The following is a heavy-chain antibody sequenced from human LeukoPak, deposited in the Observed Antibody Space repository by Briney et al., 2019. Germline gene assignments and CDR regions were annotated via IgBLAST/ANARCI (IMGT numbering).Heavy chain of an antibody. D-gene: IGHD3-16*02. CDR2: IEQDGSEK. CDR1: GFTFSSYW. V-gene: IGHV3-7*01. Sequence: GGSLRLSCAASGFTFSSYWMSWVRQAPGKGLEWVANIEQDGSEKYYVDSVKGRFTISRDNAKNSLYLQMNSLRAEDTAVYYCARDPVGDVWGSYPDYWGQGTLVTVSS. J-gene: IGHJ4*02. CDR3: ARDPVGDVWGSYPDY.